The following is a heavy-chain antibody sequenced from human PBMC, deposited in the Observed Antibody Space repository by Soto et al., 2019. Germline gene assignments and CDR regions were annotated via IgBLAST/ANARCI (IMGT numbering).Heavy chain of an antibody. V-gene: IGHV3-33*01. Sequence: ESGGGVVQPGRSLRLSCVASGSTFSNYGMHWVRQAPGKGPEWVAVIWYDGSNKDYGESVKGRFTISRDNSKNTLYLDLNSLRSEDTAVYYCARDGGSHGPSYFDSWGQGSLVIVSS. CDR3: ARDGGSHGPSYFDS. CDR2: IWYDGSNK. J-gene: IGHJ4*02. CDR1: GSTFSNYG. D-gene: IGHD3-16*01.